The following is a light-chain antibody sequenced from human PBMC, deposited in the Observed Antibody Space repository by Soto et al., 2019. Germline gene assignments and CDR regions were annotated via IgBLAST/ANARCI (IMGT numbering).Light chain of an antibody. CDR2: DAS. CDR3: QQRSNWPPVT. J-gene: IGKJ4*01. CDR1: QSVSSY. Sequence: DIVLTQSPATLSLSPGERATLSCRASQSVSSYLAWYQQKPGQAPRLLIYDASNRATGIQARFSGSGSGTDFTLTISSLEPEDFAVYYCQQRSNWPPVTFGGGTKVEIK. V-gene: IGKV3-11*01.